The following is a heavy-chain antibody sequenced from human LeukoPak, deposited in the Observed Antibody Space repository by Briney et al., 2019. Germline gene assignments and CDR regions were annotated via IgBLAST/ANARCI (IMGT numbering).Heavy chain of an antibody. Sequence: GASVKVSCKASGYTFTGYYMRWVRQAPGQGLAWMGWINPNSGGKNYAQKFQGRVTMTRDTSISTAYMELSRLRSDDTAVYYCARDLFDYYDSSGYLNYWGQGTLVTVSS. CDR2: INPNSGGK. J-gene: IGHJ4*02. V-gene: IGHV1-2*02. D-gene: IGHD3-22*01. CDR3: ARDLFDYYDSSGYLNY. CDR1: GYTFTGYY.